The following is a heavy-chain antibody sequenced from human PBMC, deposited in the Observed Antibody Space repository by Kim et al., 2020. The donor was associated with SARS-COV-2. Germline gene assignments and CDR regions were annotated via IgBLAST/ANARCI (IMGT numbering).Heavy chain of an antibody. CDR2: INPSGVFT. D-gene: IGHD6-19*01. CDR3: AREAALIAVPKKNFDY. Sequence: ASVNVSCKASGFTFTNYFMHWVRQAPGQGLEWMGTINPSGVFTLFTQKYQGRVIITKDTSTSTVYMEVSSLRSEDTAVYYCAREAALIAVPKKNFDYWGQGTLVTVSS. CDR1: GFTFTNYF. V-gene: IGHV1-46*01. J-gene: IGHJ4*02.